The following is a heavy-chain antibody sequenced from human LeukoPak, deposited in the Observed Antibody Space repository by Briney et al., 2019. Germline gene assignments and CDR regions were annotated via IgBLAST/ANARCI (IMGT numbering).Heavy chain of an antibody. V-gene: IGHV3-21*01. J-gene: IGHJ6*03. CDR1: GFSFSSYN. CDR2: ITNSSTYT. D-gene: IGHD1-26*01. CDR3: ARDPYSGSYGDSYYYYMDV. Sequence: EVLRLSCAASGFSFSSYNMNWVRQAPGKGLEWVSSITNSSTYTFYADSVKGRFTISRDNAKNSLSLQLNSLRAEDTAVYYCARDPYSGSYGDSYYYYMDVWGKGTTVTNSS.